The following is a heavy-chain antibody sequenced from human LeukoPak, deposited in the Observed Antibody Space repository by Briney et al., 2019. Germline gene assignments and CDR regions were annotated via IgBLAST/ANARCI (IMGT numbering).Heavy chain of an antibody. CDR2: ISSSSSSI. J-gene: IGHJ4*02. CDR3: ARGYGSGRLNVLFDY. CDR1: GFTFSSYS. D-gene: IGHD3-10*01. V-gene: IGHV3-21*01. Sequence: SGGSLRLSCAASGFTFSSYSMNWVRQAPGKGLEWVSSISSSSSSINNADSVNGRFTIPRDNTKKSLYLQMNSLRAEDTAVYYCARGYGSGRLNVLFDYWGQGTLVTVSS.